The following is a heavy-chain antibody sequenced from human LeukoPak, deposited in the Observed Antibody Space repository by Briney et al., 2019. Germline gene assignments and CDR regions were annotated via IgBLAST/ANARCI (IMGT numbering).Heavy chain of an antibody. D-gene: IGHD5/OR15-5a*01. CDR2: INHNGNT. V-gene: IGHV4-34*01. CDR3: ATMSVSAMFYLHY. CDR1: GDSFSTFY. J-gene: IGHJ4*02. Sequence: PSETLSLTCAVSGDSFSTFYWRWIRQSPGKGLEWIGDINHNGNTNYNPSLKSRVTISVGTSRNLFSLRLTSVTAADTAVYYCATMSVSAMFYLHYWGQGALVTVSS.